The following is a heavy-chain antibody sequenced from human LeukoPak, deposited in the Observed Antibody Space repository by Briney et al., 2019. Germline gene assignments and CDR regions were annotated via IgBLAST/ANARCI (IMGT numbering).Heavy chain of an antibody. Sequence: SETLSLTCAVSGGSISSSSYYWGWIRQPPGKGLEWIGSIYYSGSTYYNPSLKSRVTISVDTSKSQFSLKLSSVTAADTAVYYCARRYPPYLHWKKTNWYFDLWGRGTLVTVSS. V-gene: IGHV4-39*01. CDR2: IYYSGST. CDR3: ARRYPPYLHWKKTNWYFDL. J-gene: IGHJ2*01. CDR1: GGSISSSSYY. D-gene: IGHD1-1*01.